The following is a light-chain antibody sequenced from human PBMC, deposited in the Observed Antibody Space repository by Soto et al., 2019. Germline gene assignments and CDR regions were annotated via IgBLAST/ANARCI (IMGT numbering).Light chain of an antibody. CDR2: DSS. CDR1: QSLSSNF. V-gene: IGKV3-20*01. CDR3: QQYGSSGT. Sequence: EIVLTQSPATLSLSPGERATLSCRASQSLSSNFLAWYQQKPGQPPRLLIYDSSTRATGFPDRFSGSGSGTDFTLTISRLEPEDFAVYYCQQYGSSGTLGQGTKVDIK. J-gene: IGKJ1*01.